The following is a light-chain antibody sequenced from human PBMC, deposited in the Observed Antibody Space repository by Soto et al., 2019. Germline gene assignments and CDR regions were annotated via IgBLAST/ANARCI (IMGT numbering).Light chain of an antibody. CDR1: SSDVGGYNY. V-gene: IGLV2-11*01. Sequence: QFALTQPRSVSGSPGQSVTISCTGTSSDVGGYNYVSWYQQHPGKAPKLMIYDVTTRPSGVPDRFSGSKSGNTASLTISGLQAEDEADYYCSSHAGSSVVFGTGTKVTVL. CDR3: SSHAGSSVV. J-gene: IGLJ1*01. CDR2: DVT.